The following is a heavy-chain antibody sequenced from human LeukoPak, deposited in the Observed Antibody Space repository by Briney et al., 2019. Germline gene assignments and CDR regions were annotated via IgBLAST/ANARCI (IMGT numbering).Heavy chain of an antibody. CDR1: GGSISGYY. J-gene: IGHJ4*02. V-gene: IGHV4-59*12. Sequence: SETLSLTCTVSGGSISGYYWSWIRQPPGKGLEWIGYIYYSGSTSYNPSLKSRVTISVDTSKNQFSLKLSSVTAADTAVYYCAYGSGSSFVVRDYWGQGTLVTVSS. D-gene: IGHD3-10*01. CDR2: IYYSGST. CDR3: AYGSGSSFVVRDY.